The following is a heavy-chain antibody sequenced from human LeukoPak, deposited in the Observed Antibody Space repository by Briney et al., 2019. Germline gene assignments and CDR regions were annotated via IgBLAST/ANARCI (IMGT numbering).Heavy chain of an antibody. J-gene: IGHJ4*02. D-gene: IGHD3-9*01. CDR2: INPSGGST. CDR3: ARGVLTGYYGY. Sequence: GASVKVSCKASGYRFTSYGIGWVRQAPGQGLEWMGIINPSGGSTSYAQKFQGRVTMTRDTSTSTVYMELSSLRSEDTAVYYCARGVLTGYYGYWGQGTLVTVSS. CDR1: GYRFTSYG. V-gene: IGHV1-46*01.